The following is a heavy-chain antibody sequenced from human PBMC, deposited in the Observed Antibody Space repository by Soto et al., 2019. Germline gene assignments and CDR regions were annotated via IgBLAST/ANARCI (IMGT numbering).Heavy chain of an antibody. CDR2: INTANGDT. J-gene: IGHJ5*02. V-gene: IGHV1-3*04. CDR1: GYTFTNYA. CDR3: GRGQATFDP. Sequence: QIPLVQSGAEMKKPGASVKDSCKASGYTFTNYAMHWVRQAPGQRLEWMGRINTANGDTIYSQNFQGRVTITRDTSASTVYLELSSLRFEDTAVYYCGRGQATFDPWCQGTLVTVSS.